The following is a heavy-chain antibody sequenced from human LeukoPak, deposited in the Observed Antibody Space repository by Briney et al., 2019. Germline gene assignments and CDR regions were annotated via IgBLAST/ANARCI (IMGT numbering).Heavy chain of an antibody. CDR3: ASTDLGSIAALDAFDI. CDR1: GGSISSGGYY. Sequence: SQTLSLTCTVSGGSISSGGYYWSWIRQPPGKGLEWIGYIYQSGSTYYNPSLKSRVTISVDTSKNQFSLKLSSVTAADTAVYYCASTDLGSIAALDAFDIWGQGTMVTVSS. D-gene: IGHD6-6*01. V-gene: IGHV4-30-2*01. CDR2: IYQSGST. J-gene: IGHJ3*02.